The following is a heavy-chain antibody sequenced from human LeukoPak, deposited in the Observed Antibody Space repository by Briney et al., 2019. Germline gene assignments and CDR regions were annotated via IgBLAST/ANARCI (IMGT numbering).Heavy chain of an antibody. CDR2: ISASDGTT. D-gene: IGHD6-25*01. CDR1: GYSFSIYG. CDR3: ARCWGAGATPFWP. Sequence: ASVKVSCKASGYSFSIYGITWARQAPGQGLEYLGWISASDGTTNYAQKVQDRVTMTTDTSTSTAYLELRSLRSEDTAVYYCARCWGAGATPFWPLGQGNLVTVS. J-gene: IGHJ5*02. V-gene: IGHV1-18*01.